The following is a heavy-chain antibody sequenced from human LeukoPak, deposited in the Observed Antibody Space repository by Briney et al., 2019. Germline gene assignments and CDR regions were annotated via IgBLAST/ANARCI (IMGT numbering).Heavy chain of an antibody. CDR2: ISSSSSYI. V-gene: IGHV3-21*04. CDR1: GFTFSSYS. J-gene: IGHJ4*02. CDR3: ARDDNYGIFVNVDY. Sequence: GGSLRLSCAASGFTFSSYSMNWVRQAPGKGLEWVSSISSSSSYIYYADSVKGRFTISRDNAKNSLYLQMNSLRAEDTAVHYCARDDNYGIFVNVDYWGQGTLVTVSS. D-gene: IGHD4-11*01.